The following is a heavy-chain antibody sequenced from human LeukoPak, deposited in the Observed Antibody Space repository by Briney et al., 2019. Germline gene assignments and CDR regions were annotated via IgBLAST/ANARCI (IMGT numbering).Heavy chain of an antibody. D-gene: IGHD6-19*01. Sequence: GGSLRLSCAASGFTFSSYAMSWVRQAPGKGLEWVSAISGSGGSTYYADSVKGRFTISRDNSKNTLYLQMNSLRAEDTVVYYCAKSLGIAVAGAGLDYWGQGTLVTVSS. CDR2: ISGSGGST. CDR3: AKSLGIAVAGAGLDY. J-gene: IGHJ4*02. CDR1: GFTFSSYA. V-gene: IGHV3-23*01.